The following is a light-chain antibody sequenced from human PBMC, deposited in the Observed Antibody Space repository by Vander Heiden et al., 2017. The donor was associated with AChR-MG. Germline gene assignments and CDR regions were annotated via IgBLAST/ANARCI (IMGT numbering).Light chain of an antibody. V-gene: IGKV1-39*01. CDR2: AAS. CDR3: QQSDSTLRT. Sequence: DIQMTQSPSSLSASVGDRVTITCRASQSISSYLNWYQQKPGKAPKLLIYAASSLQSGFPSRFSGSGSGTDFTLTISSLQPEDFATYYCQQSDSTLRTFGQGTKVEIK. J-gene: IGKJ1*01. CDR1: QSISSY.